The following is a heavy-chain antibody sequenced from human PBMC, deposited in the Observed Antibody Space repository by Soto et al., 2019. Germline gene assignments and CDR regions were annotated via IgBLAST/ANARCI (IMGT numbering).Heavy chain of an antibody. V-gene: IGHV2-5*02. CDR3: AHRVLRTVFGLVTTTAIYFVF. CDR1: GFSLTNSGVG. D-gene: IGHD3-3*01. CDR2: IYWDDDK. J-gene: IGHJ4*02. Sequence: QITLNESGPTVVRPTETLTLTCRFSGFSLTNSGVGVGWIRQSPGKAPEWLALIYWDDDKRYSASLKSRLTITKDNSKNQVVLTVSDLDPTYTATYYCAHRVLRTVFGLVTTTAIYFVFWGQGTPVAVSS.